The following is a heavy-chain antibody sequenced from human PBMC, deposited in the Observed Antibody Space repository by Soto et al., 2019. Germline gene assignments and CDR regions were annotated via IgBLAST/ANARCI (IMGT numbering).Heavy chain of an antibody. CDR1: GFTFKNYG. Sequence: QVQLVESGGGVVQPGRSLRLSCEASGFTFKNYGMHWVRQSPGKGLEWVAVIWYDASNQYYADSVKGRFTISRDNSQNTLYLQMNSLRSEDTAVYYCGRLGEVVCNGYSGGVDYWGQGILVTVSS. V-gene: IGHV3-33*01. D-gene: IGHD3-3*01. CDR3: GRLGEVVCNGYSGGVDY. J-gene: IGHJ4*02. CDR2: IWYDASNQ.